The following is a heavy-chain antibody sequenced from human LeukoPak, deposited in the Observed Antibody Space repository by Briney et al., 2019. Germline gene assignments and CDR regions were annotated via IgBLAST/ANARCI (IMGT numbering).Heavy chain of an antibody. CDR2: ISSSSSYI. Sequence: GGSLRLSCAASGFTFSSYSMNWVRQAPGKGLEWVSSISSSSSYIYYADSVKGRFTISRDNAKNSLYLQMNSLRAEDTAVYYCARRPSSGWPFDYWGPGTLVTVSS. CDR3: ARRPSSGWPFDY. V-gene: IGHV3-21*01. D-gene: IGHD6-19*01. CDR1: GFTFSSYS. J-gene: IGHJ4*02.